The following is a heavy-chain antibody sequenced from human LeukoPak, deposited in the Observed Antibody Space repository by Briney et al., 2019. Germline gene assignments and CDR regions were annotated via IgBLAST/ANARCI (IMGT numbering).Heavy chain of an antibody. Sequence: GASVNVSCKASGYTFTSYGINWVRQAPGQGLEWMGWISAYNGNTNYEQKLQGRVTMTTDTSTSTAYMELRSLRSDDTAVYYCARDRGYCSGGSCYPFDYWGQETLVTVSS. CDR1: GYTFTSYG. J-gene: IGHJ4*02. D-gene: IGHD2-15*01. V-gene: IGHV1-18*01. CDR2: ISAYNGNT. CDR3: ARDRGYCSGGSCYPFDY.